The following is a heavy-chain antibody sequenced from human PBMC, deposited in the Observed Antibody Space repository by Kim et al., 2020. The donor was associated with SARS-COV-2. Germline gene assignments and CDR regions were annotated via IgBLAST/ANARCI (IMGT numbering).Heavy chain of an antibody. J-gene: IGHJ6*02. CDR3: ARGIAVAGQKTDKYSMDT. Sequence: GGSLRLSCAASGFTFSSHDLHWVRQAPGKGPEWVALILNDGSKKKYVDSVKGRFTISRDNSKNTLYLQMNSLRTEDTAVYYCARGIAVAGQKTDKYSMDTWGQRTPVTVSS. CDR1: GFTFSSHD. CDR2: ILNDGSKK. D-gene: IGHD6-19*01. V-gene: IGHV3-30*02.